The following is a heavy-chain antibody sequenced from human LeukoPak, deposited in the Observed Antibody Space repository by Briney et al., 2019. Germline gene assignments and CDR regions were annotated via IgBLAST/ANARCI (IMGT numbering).Heavy chain of an antibody. CDR3: ARYGGWYFDY. D-gene: IGHD6-19*01. J-gene: IGHJ4*02. CDR2: IHQDGSDK. Sequence: PGGSLRLSCTASGFTFSVHWMSWVPQAPGKGLEWVANIHQDGSDKYYVDSVKGRFTISRDNAKNSLYLQMNSLRAEDTAVYYCARYGGWYFDYWGQGALVTVSS. CDR1: GFTFSVHW. V-gene: IGHV3-7*01.